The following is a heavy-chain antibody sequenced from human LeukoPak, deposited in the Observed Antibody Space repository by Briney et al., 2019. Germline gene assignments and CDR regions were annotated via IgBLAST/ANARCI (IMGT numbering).Heavy chain of an antibody. CDR3: ARGRGYCSGGSCYRLDY. CDR2: ISYTGST. Sequence: SETLSLTCTVSDGSISSYYWSWIRQPPGKGLEWLGYISYTGSTNYKPSLKSQVAMSLDTSKNQFSLKLSSVTAADTAVYYCARGRGYCSGGSCYRLDYWGQGTLVTVSS. V-gene: IGHV4-59*12. CDR1: DGSISSYY. D-gene: IGHD2-15*01. J-gene: IGHJ4*02.